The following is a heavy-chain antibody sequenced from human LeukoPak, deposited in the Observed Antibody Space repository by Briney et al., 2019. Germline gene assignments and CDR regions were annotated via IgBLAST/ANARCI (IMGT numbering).Heavy chain of an antibody. Sequence: PSETLSLTCTVSGGSISSYYWSWIRQPPGKGLEWIGYIYYSGSTNYNPSLKSRVTISVDTSKNQFSLKLSSVTAADTAVYYCARATYYYDSSGPKGDAFDIWGQGTMVTVSS. V-gene: IGHV4-59*01. CDR3: ARATYYYDSSGPKGDAFDI. CDR2: IYYSGST. CDR1: GGSISSYY. J-gene: IGHJ3*02. D-gene: IGHD3-22*01.